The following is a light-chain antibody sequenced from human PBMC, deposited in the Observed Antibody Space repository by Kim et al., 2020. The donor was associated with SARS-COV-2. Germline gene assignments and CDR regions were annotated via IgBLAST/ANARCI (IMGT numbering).Light chain of an antibody. J-gene: IGLJ3*02. Sequence: RVTISCTGSSTNIGAGHDVNWYQQLPGTAPKVLIYGNNNRPSGVPDRFSGSKSGTSASLAITGLQAEDEADYYCQSYDSSLTGSVFGGGTKLTVL. CDR2: GNN. CDR1: STNIGAGHD. V-gene: IGLV1-40*01. CDR3: QSYDSSLTGSV.